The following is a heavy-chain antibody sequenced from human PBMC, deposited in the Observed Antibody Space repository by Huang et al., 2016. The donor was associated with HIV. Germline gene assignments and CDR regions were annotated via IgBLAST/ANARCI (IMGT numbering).Heavy chain of an antibody. CDR1: GASFNTYY. V-gene: IGHV4-34*02. CDR3: ARMPTPSYYDTWSLSPVEEDFFYYNLDV. Sequence: QVRLEQCGQGLLKPSETLSLTCSVYGASFNTYYWSWVRLSPAKGLGWIGEIKTGVPTNTNPSLKSRGTMTVDTSNNQFYLKFRAMTAADAAIYYCARMPTPSYYDTWSLSPVEEDFFYYNLDVWGQGTPVSVSS. J-gene: IGHJ6*02. CDR2: IKTGVPT. D-gene: IGHD3-3*01.